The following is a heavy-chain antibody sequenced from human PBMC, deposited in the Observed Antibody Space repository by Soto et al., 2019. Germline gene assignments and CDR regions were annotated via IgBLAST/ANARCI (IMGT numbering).Heavy chain of an antibody. Sequence: QVQPQQWGAGLLKPSETLSLTCAVYAGSFSGYYWSWIRQPPGKGLEWIGEINHSGSTNYNPSLKSRVTISVDTSKNQFSLKLSSVTAADTAVYYCAVTVRGYYYGMDVWGQGTTVTVSS. CDR3: AVTVRGYYYGMDV. D-gene: IGHD4-4*01. CDR1: AGSFSGYY. J-gene: IGHJ6*02. CDR2: INHSGST. V-gene: IGHV4-34*01.